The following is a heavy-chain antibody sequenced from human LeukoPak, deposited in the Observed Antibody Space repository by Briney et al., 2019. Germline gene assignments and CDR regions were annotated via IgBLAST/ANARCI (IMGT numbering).Heavy chain of an antibody. CDR1: GFTFSNYW. Sequence: PGGSLRLSCAASGFTFSNYWMTWVRQAPGKGPEWVANIKQDGSERNYVDSVKGRFTIARDNTKNSLYLQMTSLRGEDTAAYYCASRAGKPGNTPWCFDYWGQGALVTVSS. CDR2: IKQDGSER. J-gene: IGHJ4*02. CDR3: ASRAGKPGNTPWCFDY. D-gene: IGHD1-7*01. V-gene: IGHV3-7*01.